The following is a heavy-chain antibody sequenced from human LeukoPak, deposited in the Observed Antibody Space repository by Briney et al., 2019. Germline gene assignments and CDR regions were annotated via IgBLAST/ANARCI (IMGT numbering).Heavy chain of an antibody. Sequence: ASVKVSCKASGYTFTSYYMHWVRPAPGQGLAWMGIISPSGGSTTYAQKFQGRVTMARDTSTSTDYMQLSSLRSEDTAVYYCARTAAGSSDYWGQGTLVTVSS. J-gene: IGHJ4*02. CDR3: ARTAAGSSDY. CDR1: GYTFTSYY. CDR2: ISPSGGST. V-gene: IGHV1-46*01.